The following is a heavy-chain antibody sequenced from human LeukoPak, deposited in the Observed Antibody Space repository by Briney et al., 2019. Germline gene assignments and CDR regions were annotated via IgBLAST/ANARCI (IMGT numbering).Heavy chain of an antibody. CDR2: INPSGGST. V-gene: IGHV1-46*01. Sequence: GASVKVFCKASGYTFTSYYMHWVRQAPGQGLEWMGIINPSGGSTSFAQKFQVRVTMTRDTSTSTVYMELSSLRSEDTAVYYCARADPTRYFDLWGRGTLVTVSS. J-gene: IGHJ2*01. CDR3: ARADPTRYFDL. CDR1: GYTFTSYY.